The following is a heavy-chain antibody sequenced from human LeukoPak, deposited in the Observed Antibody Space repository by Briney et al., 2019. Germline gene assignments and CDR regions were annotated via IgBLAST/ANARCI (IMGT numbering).Heavy chain of an antibody. CDR3: ARDISPDDYFDSQKCYYDAFDI. CDR2: LNGEGGQI. V-gene: IGHV3-7*04. D-gene: IGHD3-22*01. Sequence: PGGSLRLSCGLCVYTLWVYWMTWVRGGRGKGRVWVANLNGEGGQISCVDSVKGRFAISRDNAKNSLYLQMSSLKTEDTAVYYCARDISPDDYFDSQKCYYDAFDIWGQGTLVTVSS. J-gene: IGHJ3*02. CDR1: VYTLWVYW.